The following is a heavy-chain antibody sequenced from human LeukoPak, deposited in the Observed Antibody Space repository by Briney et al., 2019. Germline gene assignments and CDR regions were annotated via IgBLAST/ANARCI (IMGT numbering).Heavy chain of an antibody. CDR2: ITWNSGNI. V-gene: IGHV3-9*01. Sequence: GGSLRLSCAASGFTFDNYAMHWVRQAPGKGLEWVSGITWNSGNIVYADSVKGRFTISRDNAKNSLYLQMNSLRAEDTALYYCAKGYHNSWYSDYMDVWGKGTTVTVSS. D-gene: IGHD6-13*01. CDR3: AKGYHNSWYSDYMDV. J-gene: IGHJ6*03. CDR1: GFTFDNYA.